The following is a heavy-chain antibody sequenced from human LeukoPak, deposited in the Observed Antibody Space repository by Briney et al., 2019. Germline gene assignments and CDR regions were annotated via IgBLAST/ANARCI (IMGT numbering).Heavy chain of an antibody. CDR1: GYTFTSYD. Sequence: ASVKVSCKASGYTFTSYDINWVRQATGQGLEWMGWMNPNSGNTGYAQKIQGRVTMTRNTSISTAYMELSSLRSEDTAVYYCARGPRRNIVVVPAAISCYYYYMDVWGKGTTVTVSS. CDR3: ARGPRRNIVVVPAAISCYYYYMDV. J-gene: IGHJ6*03. D-gene: IGHD2-2*02. CDR2: MNPNSGNT. V-gene: IGHV1-8*01.